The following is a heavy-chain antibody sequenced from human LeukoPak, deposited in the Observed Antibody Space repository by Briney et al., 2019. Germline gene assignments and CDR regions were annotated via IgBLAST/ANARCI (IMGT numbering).Heavy chain of an antibody. CDR1: GGSISSYY. V-gene: IGHV4-4*09. CDR3: ARVVVVPSARANYYYYYMDV. D-gene: IGHD2-2*01. Sequence: SETLSLTCTVSGGSISSYYWSWIRQPAGKGLEWIGYIYTSGSTNYNPSLKSRVTISVDTSKNQFSLKLSSVTAADTAVYYCARVVVVPSARANYYYYYMDVWGKGTTVTVSS. J-gene: IGHJ6*03. CDR2: IYTSGST.